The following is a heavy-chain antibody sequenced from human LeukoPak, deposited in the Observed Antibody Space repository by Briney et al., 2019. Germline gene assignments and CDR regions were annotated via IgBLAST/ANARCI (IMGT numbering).Heavy chain of an antibody. CDR3: ARVRDGFGEYYYYYMDV. V-gene: IGHV3-53*01. CDR1: GFTVSSNY. J-gene: IGHJ6*03. Sequence: GGSLRLSCAASGFTVSSNYMSWVRQAPGKGLEWVSIIYSGGSTFYADSVKGRFTISRDNSKNTLYLQMNSLRAEDTAVYYCARVRDGFGEYYYYYMDVWGKGTTVTISS. CDR2: IYSGGST. D-gene: IGHD3-10*01.